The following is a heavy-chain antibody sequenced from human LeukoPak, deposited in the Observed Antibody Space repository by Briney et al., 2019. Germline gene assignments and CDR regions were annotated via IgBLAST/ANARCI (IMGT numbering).Heavy chain of an antibody. CDR1: GGSISGYY. V-gene: IGHV4-59*01. J-gene: IGHJ4*02. D-gene: IGHD7-27*01. CDR3: ARGANWGSPDY. CDR2: IYYSGTT. Sequence: PSETLSLTCAVSGGSISGYYWSWIRQPAGKGLEWIGYIYYSGTTSYNPSLKSRVTISLDTSKNQFSLKLSSVTAADTAVYYCARGANWGSPDYWGQGTLVTVSS.